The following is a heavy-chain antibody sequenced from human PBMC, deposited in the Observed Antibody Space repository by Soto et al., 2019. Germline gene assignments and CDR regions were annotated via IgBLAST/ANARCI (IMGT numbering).Heavy chain of an antibody. CDR1: GGSISSYY. D-gene: IGHD6-19*01. CDR2: FFYSGST. J-gene: IGHJ4*02. Sequence: QVQLQASGPGLVKPSETLSLTCTVSGGSISSYYWSWIRQPPGKGLEWIGCFFYSGSTNYNPSLKSRVTISVDKSKNQFSLKLSSVTAADTAVYYCARRYSSGFDFWGQGTLVTVSS. V-gene: IGHV4-59*08. CDR3: ARRYSSGFDF.